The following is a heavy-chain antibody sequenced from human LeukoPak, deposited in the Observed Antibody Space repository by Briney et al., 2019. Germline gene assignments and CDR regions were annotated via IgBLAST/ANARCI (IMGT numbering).Heavy chain of an antibody. CDR1: GYTFTGYY. Sequence: ASVKVSCTASGYTFTGYYMHWVRQAPGQGLEWMGWINPNSGGTNYAQKFQGRVTMTRDTSISTAYMELSRLRSDDTAVYYCARVFSWYYDSSGYFDYWGQGTLVTVSS. D-gene: IGHD3-22*01. CDR2: INPNSGGT. J-gene: IGHJ4*02. CDR3: ARVFSWYYDSSGYFDY. V-gene: IGHV1-2*02.